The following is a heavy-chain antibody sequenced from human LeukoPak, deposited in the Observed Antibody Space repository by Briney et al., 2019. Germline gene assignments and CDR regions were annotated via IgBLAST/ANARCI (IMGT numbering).Heavy chain of an antibody. CDR2: ITSDGRST. CDR3: SYGAPTTSDY. V-gene: IGHV3-74*01. D-gene: IGHD2/OR15-2a*01. J-gene: IGHJ4*02. CDR1: GFTFSSYW. Sequence: GGSLRLSCAASGFTFSSYWMHWVRRAPGKGLVWVSRITSDGRSTSYADSVKGRFTMSRDNAKNTLYLQMNRLRVEDTAVYYCSYGAPTTSDYWGQGTLVTVSS.